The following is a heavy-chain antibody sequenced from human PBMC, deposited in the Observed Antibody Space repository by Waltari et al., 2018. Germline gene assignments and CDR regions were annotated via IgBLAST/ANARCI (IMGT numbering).Heavy chain of an antibody. Sequence: QVQLVQSGAEVKKPGASVKVSCKASGYTFTGYYMHWVRQAPGQGLEWMGRINPKSGGTNYAQKFQGRVTRARDTSISTAYMERSRLRSDDTAVYYCARDRGLKYQLRMGYWGQGTLVTVSS. J-gene: IGHJ4*02. CDR1: GYTFTGYY. D-gene: IGHD2-2*01. CDR3: ARDRGLKYQLRMGY. CDR2: INPKSGGT. V-gene: IGHV1-2*06.